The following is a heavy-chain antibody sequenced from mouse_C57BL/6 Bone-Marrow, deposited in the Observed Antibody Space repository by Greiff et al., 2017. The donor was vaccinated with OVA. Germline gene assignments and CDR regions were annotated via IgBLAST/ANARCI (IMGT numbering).Heavy chain of an antibody. CDR3: ERGRDGSEPYYFDD. V-gene: IGHV1-69*01. Sequence: QVQLQQPGAELVMPGASVKLSCKASGYTFTSYWMHWVKQRPGQGLEWIGEIDPSDSYTNYNQKFKGKSTLTVDKSSSTAYMQLSSLTSEDSAVYYGERGRDGSEPYYFDDWGQGTTLTVSS. CDR1: GYTFTSYW. D-gene: IGHD1-1*01. CDR2: IDPSDSYT. J-gene: IGHJ2*01.